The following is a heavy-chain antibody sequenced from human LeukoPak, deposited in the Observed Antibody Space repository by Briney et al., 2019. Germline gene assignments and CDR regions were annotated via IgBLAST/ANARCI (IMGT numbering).Heavy chain of an antibody. CDR3: ARESRLSDSWSGWEPLRYFDY. D-gene: IGHD3-3*01. CDR1: GYTFTSYG. V-gene: IGHV1-18*01. CDR2: ISAYNGNT. Sequence: ASVKVSCKASGYTFTSYGISWVRQAPGQGLEWMGWISAYNGNTNYAQKLQGRVTMTTDTSTSTAYMELRSLRSDDTAVYYCARESRLSDSWSGWEPLRYFDYWGQGTLVTVSS. J-gene: IGHJ4*02.